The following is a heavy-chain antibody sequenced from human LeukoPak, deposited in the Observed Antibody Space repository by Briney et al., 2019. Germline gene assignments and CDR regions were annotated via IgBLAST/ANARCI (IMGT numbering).Heavy chain of an antibody. D-gene: IGHD6-19*01. CDR2: IYYRGST. J-gene: IGHJ3*02. CDR1: GGSISSYY. CDR3: ARSLSSGWPDDAFDI. V-gene: IGHV4-59*01. Sequence: SETLSLTCTVSGGSISSYYWSWIRQPPGKGLEWIGYIYYRGSTNYNPSLKSRVTISVDTSKNQFSLKLSSVTAADTAVYYCARSLSSGWPDDAFDIWGQGTMVTVSS.